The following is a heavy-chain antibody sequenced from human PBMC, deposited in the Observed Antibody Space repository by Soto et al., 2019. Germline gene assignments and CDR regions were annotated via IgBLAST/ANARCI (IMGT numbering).Heavy chain of an antibody. V-gene: IGHV3-30*18. D-gene: IGHD1-26*01. CDR3: AKSPQWVAKGGMDV. CDR1: GFTFSSYG. CDR2: ISNDGIKK. Sequence: QVQLVESGGGVVQPGGSLRLSCAASGFTFSSYGVHWVRQAPGKGLEWVAVISNDGIKKNYGESAKGRFNISRDNSKHTLYLQMNSLRTEHTAVYYCAKSPQWVAKGGMDVWDQGATVTVSS. J-gene: IGHJ6*02.